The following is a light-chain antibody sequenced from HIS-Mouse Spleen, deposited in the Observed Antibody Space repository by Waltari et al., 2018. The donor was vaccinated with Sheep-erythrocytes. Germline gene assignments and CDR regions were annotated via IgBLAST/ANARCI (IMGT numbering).Light chain of an antibody. CDR2: DVS. CDR1: ISYVGGYNH. J-gene: IGLJ1*01. Sequence: QSALTQPRSVSGSPGQSVTISCTGTISYVGGYNHVLWYQQNPGKAPKLMIYDVSKRPSGVPDRFSGSKSGNTASLTISGLQAEDEADYYCCSYAGSYNHVFATGTKVTVL. V-gene: IGLV2-11*01. CDR3: CSYAGSYNHV.